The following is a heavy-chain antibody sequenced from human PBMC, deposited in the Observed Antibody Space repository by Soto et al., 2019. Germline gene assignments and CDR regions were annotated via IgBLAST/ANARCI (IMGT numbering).Heavy chain of an antibody. CDR1: GFTFSSYA. Sequence: TXGSLRLSCTASGFTFSSYAMSWVRQAPGKGLDWVSSISESAGSTYYADSVKGRFTISRDNSKNAVSLQMNSLRVEDTAVYHCAREGLDFWSGYSDDAWVDSWGQETLVTVS. CDR3: AREGLDFWSGYSDDAWVDS. CDR2: ISESAGST. J-gene: IGHJ4*02. V-gene: IGHV3-23*01. D-gene: IGHD3-3*01.